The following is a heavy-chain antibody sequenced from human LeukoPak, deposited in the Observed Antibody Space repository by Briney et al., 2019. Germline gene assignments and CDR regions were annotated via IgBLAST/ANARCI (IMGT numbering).Heavy chain of an antibody. CDR3: ARSGTGSSGLYVNDY. V-gene: IGHV4-34*01. J-gene: IGHJ4*02. CDR2: INHSGST. D-gene: IGHD6-19*01. Sequence: SETLSLTCAVYGGSFSGYYWSWIRQPPEKGLEWIGEINHSGSTNYNPSLKSRVTISVDTSKNQFSLKLSSVTAADTAVYYCARSGTGSSGLYVNDYWGQGTLVTVSS. CDR1: GGSFSGYY.